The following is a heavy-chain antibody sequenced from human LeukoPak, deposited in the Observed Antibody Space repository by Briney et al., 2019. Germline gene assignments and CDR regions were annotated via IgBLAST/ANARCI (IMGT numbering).Heavy chain of an antibody. CDR1: GGSFSGYY. CDR3: ASSGSRAANWFDP. J-gene: IGHJ5*02. CDR2: IYHSGST. V-gene: IGHV4-30-2*01. D-gene: IGHD1-26*01. Sequence: SETLSLTCAVYGGSFSGYYWSWIRQPPGKGLEWIGYIYHSGSTYYNPSLKSRVTISVDRSKNQFSLKLSSVTAADTAVYYCASSGSRAANWFDPWGQGTLVTVSS.